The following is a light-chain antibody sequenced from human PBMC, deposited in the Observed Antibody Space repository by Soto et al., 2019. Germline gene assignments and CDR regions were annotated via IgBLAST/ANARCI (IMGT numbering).Light chain of an antibody. V-gene: IGKV3-20*01. J-gene: IGKJ5*01. CDR1: QSVSSSY. CDR2: GAS. Sequence: EIVLTQSPGTLSLSPGERATLSCRASQSVSSSYLAWYQQKPGQAPRLLIYGASSRATGIPDRFSGSGSGTDFTLTISRLEPEVFAVYYCQQYGSSLPVPFAQGTRLEIK. CDR3: QQYGSSLPVP.